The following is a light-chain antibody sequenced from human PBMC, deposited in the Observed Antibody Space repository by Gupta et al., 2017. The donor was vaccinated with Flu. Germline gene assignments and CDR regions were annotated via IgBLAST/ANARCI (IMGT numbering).Light chain of an antibody. V-gene: IGLV1-40*01. Sequence: QSVLTQPPSVSGAPGQRVTISCTGSSSNIGAGYDVNWYQQLPGTAPKLLIYANSNRPSRVPDRFFGSKSGTSAALVIIGLQAEEEADYYCQSYDSSLSGSGVFGTGTKVTVL. CDR2: ANS. J-gene: IGLJ1*01. CDR1: SSNIGAGYD. CDR3: QSYDSSLSGSGV.